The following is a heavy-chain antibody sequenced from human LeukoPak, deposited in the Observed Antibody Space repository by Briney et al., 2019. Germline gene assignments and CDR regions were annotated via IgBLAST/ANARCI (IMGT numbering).Heavy chain of an antibody. CDR2: ISAYNGDT. CDR3: ARLYSSGWYSYYYYYYMDV. CDR1: GYTFTSYG. D-gene: IGHD6-19*01. V-gene: IGHV1-18*01. Sequence: ASVKVSCKASGYTFTSYGINWVRQAPGQGLEWMGWISAYNGDTNYAQKLQGRVTMTTDTSTSTAYMELRSLRSDDTAVYYCARLYSSGWYSYYYYYYMDVWGKGTTVTVSS. J-gene: IGHJ6*03.